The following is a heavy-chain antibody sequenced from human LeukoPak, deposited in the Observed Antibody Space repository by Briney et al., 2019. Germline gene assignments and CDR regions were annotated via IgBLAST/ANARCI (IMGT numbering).Heavy chain of an antibody. Sequence: SSETLSLTCAVYGGSFSGYYWTWIRQPPGKGLEWIGYINYSGSTNYNPSLKSRVTISVDTSKNQFSLKLSSVTAADTAVYYCARAQLNLLVDFGMDVWGQGTTVTVSS. D-gene: IGHD1-1*01. CDR2: INYSGST. V-gene: IGHV4-59*01. CDR1: GGSFSGYY. J-gene: IGHJ6*02. CDR3: ARAQLNLLVDFGMDV.